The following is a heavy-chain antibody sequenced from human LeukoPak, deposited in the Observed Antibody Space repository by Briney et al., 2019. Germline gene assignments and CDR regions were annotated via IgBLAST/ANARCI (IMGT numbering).Heavy chain of an antibody. CDR2: INHSGST. V-gene: IGHV4-34*01. CDR1: GFSFSSYG. J-gene: IGHJ4*02. Sequence: GSLRLSCTVSGFSFSSYGMHWVRQPPGKGLEWIGEINHSGSTNYNPSLKSRVTISVDTSKNQFSLKLSSVTAADTAVYYCARAGVVVTAIPYYFDYWGQGTLVTVSS. CDR3: ARAGVVVTAIPYYFDY. D-gene: IGHD2-21*02.